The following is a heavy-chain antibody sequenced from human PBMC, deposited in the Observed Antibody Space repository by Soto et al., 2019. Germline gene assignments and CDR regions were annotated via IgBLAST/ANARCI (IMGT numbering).Heavy chain of an antibody. Sequence: EVQLLESGGGLVQTGGSLRLSCAASGFTFSSYAMSWVRQAPGKGLEWVSAISSSGGSTYYADSVKGRFTISRDNSKNTLYMEMNSLRAEETAVYYCARGATPTMIVVEMALDYCGQGTMVTVSS. D-gene: IGHD3-22*01. CDR1: GFTFSSYA. J-gene: IGHJ4*02. CDR2: ISSSGGST. CDR3: ARGATPTMIVVEMALDY. V-gene: IGHV3-23*01.